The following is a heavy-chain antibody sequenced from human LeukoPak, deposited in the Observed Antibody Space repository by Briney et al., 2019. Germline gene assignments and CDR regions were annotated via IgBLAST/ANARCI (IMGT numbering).Heavy chain of an antibody. CDR1: GGTFSSYA. D-gene: IGHD4-17*01. Sequence: SVKVSCKSSGGTFSSYAIIWVRQAPGQGLEWMGGIIPILGIANYAQKFQGRVTITADKSTSTAYMELSSLRSEDTAVYYCAREGDYGDRYNWFDPWGQGTLVTVSS. CDR3: AREGDYGDRYNWFDP. CDR2: IIPILGIA. V-gene: IGHV1-69*10. J-gene: IGHJ5*02.